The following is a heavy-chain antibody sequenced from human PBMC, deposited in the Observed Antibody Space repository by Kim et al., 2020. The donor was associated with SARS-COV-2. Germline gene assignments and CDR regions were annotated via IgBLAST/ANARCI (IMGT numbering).Heavy chain of an antibody. CDR1: GYSFTSYW. V-gene: IGHV5-51*01. CDR3: ARHLVIAPLMAAAGSILGWFDP. Sequence: GESLKISCKGSGYSFTSYWIGWVRQMPGKGLEWMGIIYPGDSDTRYNPSFQGQVTISADKSISTAYLQWSSLKASDTAMYYCARHLVIAPLMAAAGSILGWFDPWGQGTLVTVSS. D-gene: IGHD6-13*01. CDR2: IYPGDSDT. J-gene: IGHJ5*02.